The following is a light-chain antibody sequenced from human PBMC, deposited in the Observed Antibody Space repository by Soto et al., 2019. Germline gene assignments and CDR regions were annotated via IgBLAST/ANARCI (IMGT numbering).Light chain of an antibody. V-gene: IGKV4-1*01. Sequence: DIVMTQSPDSLAVSLGERATINCKSSQSVLYSSNNKNYLAWYQQKPGQPPKLLIYWASTRESGVPDRFSGSGSGTDFTLTISSLQAVDVAVYYCQQYYSSLTFGPGTKVDIK. J-gene: IGKJ3*01. CDR3: QQYYSSLT. CDR1: QSVLYSSNNKNY. CDR2: WAS.